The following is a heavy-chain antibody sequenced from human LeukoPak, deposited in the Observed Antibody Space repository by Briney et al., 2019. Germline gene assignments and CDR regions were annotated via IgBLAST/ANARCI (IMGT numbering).Heavy chain of an antibody. Sequence: SVKVSCKASGGTFSSYAICWVRQAPGQGLEWMGRIIPIFGIANYAQKFQGRVTITADKSTSTAYMELSSLRSEDTAVYYCAGALYYYDSSGYYHGAFDIWGQGTMVTVSS. CDR1: GGTFSSYA. V-gene: IGHV1-69*04. CDR2: IIPIFGIA. D-gene: IGHD3-22*01. J-gene: IGHJ3*02. CDR3: AGALYYYDSSGYYHGAFDI.